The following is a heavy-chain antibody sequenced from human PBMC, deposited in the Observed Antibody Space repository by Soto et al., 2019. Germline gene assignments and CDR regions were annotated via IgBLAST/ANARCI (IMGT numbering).Heavy chain of an antibody. CDR2: MNPNSGNT. V-gene: IGHV1-8*02. J-gene: IGHJ4*02. D-gene: IGHD2-8*01. Sequence: ASVKVSCKASGYTFTSYGISWVRQAPGQGLEWMGWMNPNSGNTGYAQKFQGRVTMTRNTSISTAYMELSSLRSEDTATYYCARANWYCEYWGQGTLVTVSS. CDR3: ARANWYCEY. CDR1: GYTFTSYG.